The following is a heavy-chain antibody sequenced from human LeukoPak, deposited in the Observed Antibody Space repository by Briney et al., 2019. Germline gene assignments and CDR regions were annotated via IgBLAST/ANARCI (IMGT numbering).Heavy chain of an antibody. Sequence: GESLQISCKGSGYSFTSYWIGWVRPMPGKGLEWMGIIYPGDSDTRYSPSFQGQVTISADKSISTAYLQWSSLKASDTATYYCARRYYDSSGYYQYFDYWGQGTLVTVSS. V-gene: IGHV5-51*01. CDR3: ARRYYDSSGYYQYFDY. D-gene: IGHD3-22*01. CDR1: GYSFTSYW. J-gene: IGHJ4*02. CDR2: IYPGDSDT.